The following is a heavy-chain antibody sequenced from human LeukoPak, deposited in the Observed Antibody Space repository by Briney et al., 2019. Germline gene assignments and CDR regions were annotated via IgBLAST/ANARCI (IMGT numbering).Heavy chain of an antibody. J-gene: IGHJ4*02. CDR3: ARYTSAWYIDY. CDR2: IYTSGNT. CDR1: GVSISTYY. Sequence: SETLSLTCTVSGVSISTYYWSWIRQPAGKGLEWIGHIYTSGNTNYNPSLKSRVTMSVDTSKNHFSLKLSSVTAADTAVYYCARYTSAWYIDYWGQGTLVTVSS. D-gene: IGHD6-19*01. V-gene: IGHV4-4*07.